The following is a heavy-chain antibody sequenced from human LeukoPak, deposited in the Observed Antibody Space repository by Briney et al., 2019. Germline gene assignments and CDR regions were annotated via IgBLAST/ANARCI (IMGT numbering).Heavy chain of an antibody. CDR2: ISGSGGRT. D-gene: IGHD1-1*01. V-gene: IGHV3-23*01. CDR1: GFTFSSYA. J-gene: IGHJ2*01. CDR3: AKDPDPGHARYFDL. Sequence: GGSLRLSCAASGFTFSSYAMSWVRQAPGKGLEWVSVISGSGGRTYYADSVKGRFTISRDNSKNTLYVQMNSLRAEDTAVYYCAKDPDPGHARYFDLWGRGTLVTVTS.